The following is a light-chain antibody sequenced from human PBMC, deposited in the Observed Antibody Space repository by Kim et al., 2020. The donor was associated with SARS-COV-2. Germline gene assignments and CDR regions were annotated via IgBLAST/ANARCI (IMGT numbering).Light chain of an antibody. Sequence: EIVLTQSPGTLSLSPGGRATLSCRPSQSVSRYLAGYQQKPGQAPRLLIYSISTRATGIPDRFTGSGSGTDFTLTISRLEHEDFAMYYCQQYGSPPITFGGGTKVDIK. CDR2: SIS. J-gene: IGKJ4*01. V-gene: IGKV3-20*01. CDR1: QSVSRY. CDR3: QQYGSPPIT.